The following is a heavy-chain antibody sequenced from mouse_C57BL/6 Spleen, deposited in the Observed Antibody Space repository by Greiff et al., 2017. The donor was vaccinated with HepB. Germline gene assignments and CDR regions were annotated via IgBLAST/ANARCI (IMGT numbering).Heavy chain of an antibody. Sequence: QVQLQQPGAELVKPGASVKLSCKASGYTFTSYWMHWVKQRPGQGLEWIGMIHPNSGSTNYNEKFKSKATLTVDKSSSTAYMQLSSLTSEDSAVYYCARGGDMVTTTYFDYWGQGTTLTVSS. J-gene: IGHJ2*01. CDR2: IHPNSGST. D-gene: IGHD2-2*01. CDR1: GYTFTSYW. CDR3: ARGGDMVTTTYFDY. V-gene: IGHV1-64*01.